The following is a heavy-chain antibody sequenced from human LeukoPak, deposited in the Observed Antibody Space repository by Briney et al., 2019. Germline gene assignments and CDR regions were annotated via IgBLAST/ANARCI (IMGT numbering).Heavy chain of an antibody. V-gene: IGHV5-51*01. D-gene: IGHD1-7*01. J-gene: IGHJ4*02. CDR2: IYPGDSDT. CDR1: GYSFTSYW. CDR3: ARSGITGTTVDY. Sequence: QSLKISCKRSGYSFTSYWIGLVPQMPGKGLEWMGIIYPGDSDTRYSPSFQGQVTISADKSISTAYLQWSSLKASDTAMYYCARSGITGTTVDYWGQGTLVTVSS.